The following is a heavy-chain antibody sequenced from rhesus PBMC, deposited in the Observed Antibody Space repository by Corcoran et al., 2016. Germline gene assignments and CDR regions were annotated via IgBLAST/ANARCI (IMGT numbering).Heavy chain of an antibody. CDR1: GYSISSGYG. V-gene: IGHV4-127*01. CDR3: ARVGAWSDYYGSLDV. Sequence: QVQLQESGPGLVKPSETLSLTCAVSGYSISSGYGWCWIRQPPGKGLEWIGYISISGSSYYTPSFKSRVTSSIDTSKNQCSLKLSSVTAADTAVYYCARVGAWSDYYGSLDVWGRGVLVTVSS. J-gene: IGHJ5-2*02. CDR2: ISISGSS. D-gene: IGHD3-22*01.